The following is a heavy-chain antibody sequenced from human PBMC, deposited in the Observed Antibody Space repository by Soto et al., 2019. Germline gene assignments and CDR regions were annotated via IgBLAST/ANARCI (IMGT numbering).Heavy chain of an antibody. V-gene: IGHV1-69*04. D-gene: IGHD6-13*01. CDR1: GGTFSSYT. J-gene: IGHJ3*02. CDR2: IIPILGIA. CDR3: AREKQYSSSLFPPPDRRIDAFDI. Sequence: ASVKVSCKASGGTFSSYTISWVRQAPGQGLEWMGRIIPILGIANYAQKFQGRVTITADKSTSTAYMELSSLRSEDTAVYYCAREKQYSSSLFPPPDRRIDAFDIWGQGTMVTVSS.